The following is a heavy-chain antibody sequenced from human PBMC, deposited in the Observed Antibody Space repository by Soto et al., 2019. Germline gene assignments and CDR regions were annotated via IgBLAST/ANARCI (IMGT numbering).Heavy chain of an antibody. Sequence: SETLSLTCTVSGGSISSYYWNWIRQSPGKGLEWNASLDYSGTTNYNPSLKSRITTSVDPSKKQFSLKMRSVTAADTAVYYCARDSFPPYSSSSKGFDYWGQGSLVTVSS. V-gene: IGHV4-59*01. J-gene: IGHJ4*02. CDR3: ARDSFPPYSSSSKGFDY. D-gene: IGHD6-6*01. CDR1: GGSISSYY. CDR2: LDYSGTT.